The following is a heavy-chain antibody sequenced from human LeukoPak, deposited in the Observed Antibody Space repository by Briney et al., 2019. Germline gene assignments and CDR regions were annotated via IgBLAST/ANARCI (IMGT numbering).Heavy chain of an antibody. J-gene: IGHJ4*02. Sequence: ASVKVSCKASGYTFTSYYMYWVRQAPGQGLEWMGWISAYNGNTNYAQKLQGRVTMTTDTSTSTAYMELRSLRSDDTAVYYCARAEGYCGGDCYSEFDYWGQGTLVTVSS. D-gene: IGHD2-21*02. CDR1: GYTFTSYY. CDR2: ISAYNGNT. V-gene: IGHV1-18*04. CDR3: ARAEGYCGGDCYSEFDY.